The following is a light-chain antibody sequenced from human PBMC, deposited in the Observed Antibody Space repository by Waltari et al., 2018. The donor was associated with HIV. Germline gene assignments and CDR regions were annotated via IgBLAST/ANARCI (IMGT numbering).Light chain of an antibody. CDR1: NFNIGSNY. V-gene: IGLV1-47*01. Sequence: QSVLPQPPSASGTPGQRVTISCSGSNFNIGSNYVYWYQHVPGAAPKLLIDRNDQRPSGVPDRFSGSKSGTSASLAISGLRSEDEADYYCAAWDDSLSGFYVLGTGTKVTVL. CDR2: RND. J-gene: IGLJ1*01. CDR3: AAWDDSLSGFYV.